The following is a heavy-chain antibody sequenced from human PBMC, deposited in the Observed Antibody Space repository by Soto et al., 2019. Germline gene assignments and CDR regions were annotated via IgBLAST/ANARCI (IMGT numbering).Heavy chain of an antibody. Sequence: ASVKVSCKASAYIFTDYYIHWVRQAPGQGLEWMGWINPNNGDTRYAQKFRGRVTVTMDTSISTAYMDLTRLTSDDTAVYYCARDSAAGAGIGWDYWGQGTLVTVSS. J-gene: IGHJ4*01. CDR2: INPNNGDT. CDR3: ARDSAAGAGIGWDY. CDR1: AYIFTDYY. D-gene: IGHD6-13*01. V-gene: IGHV1-2*02.